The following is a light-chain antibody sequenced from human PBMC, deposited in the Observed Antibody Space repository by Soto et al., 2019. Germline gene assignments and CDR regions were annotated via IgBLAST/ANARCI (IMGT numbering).Light chain of an antibody. V-gene: IGKV2-28*01. CDR1: HGLLHPIGYNY. CDR2: LGS. CDR3: MPKLRTSWT. Sequence: DIVMTHSPLSLPVTPGEPASISCRSSHGLLHPIGYNYLDWYLQQPGQSPQLLIYLGSNRDSGDPDRLSGRASGKDFTLTISSVEAEDGGVYYCMPKLRTSWTVGQQNKVQI. J-gene: IGKJ1*01.